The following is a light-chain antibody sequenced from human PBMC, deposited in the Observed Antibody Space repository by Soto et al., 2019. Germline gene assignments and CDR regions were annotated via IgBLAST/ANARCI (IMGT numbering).Light chain of an antibody. CDR3: QHVYSFPHT. CDR1: QTIAIY. V-gene: IGKV1-39*01. CDR2: EAS. J-gene: IGKJ2*01. Sequence: DIQMTQSPSSLSASVGDTVTITCRASQTIAIYLNWYQQKPGKAPNLLIYEASSLQSGVPSRFTGRGSGTDFSLTISSLQPEDSATYYCQHVYSFPHTFGQGTKLEV.